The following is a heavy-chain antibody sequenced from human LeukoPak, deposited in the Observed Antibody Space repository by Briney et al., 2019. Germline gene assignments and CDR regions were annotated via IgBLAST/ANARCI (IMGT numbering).Heavy chain of an antibody. D-gene: IGHD3-9*01. Sequence: SETLSLTCTVSGGSISNYYWNWIRQPPGKGLEWIGYIYYTGNTNYNPSLKSRVTISVDTSKNQFSLKLSSVTAADTAVYYCARVGYYDILIGYYSVDAFDIWGQGTMVTVSS. CDR3: ARVGYYDILIGYYSVDAFDI. V-gene: IGHV4-59*08. J-gene: IGHJ3*02. CDR1: GGSISNYY. CDR2: IYYTGNT.